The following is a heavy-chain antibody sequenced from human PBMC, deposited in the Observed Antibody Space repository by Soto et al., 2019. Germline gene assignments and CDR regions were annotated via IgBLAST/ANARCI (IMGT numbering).Heavy chain of an antibody. CDR2: IHYSGST. J-gene: IGHJ6*02. CDR1: GGSISSYY. D-gene: IGHD6-13*01. Sequence: PSETLSLTCTVSGGSISSYYWSWIRQPPGKGLEWIGYIHYSGSTNYNPSLKSRVTISVDTSKNQFSLKLSSVTAADTAMYYCARSTSGIAAPGPYYYYDMDVWGQGTTVTVSS. V-gene: IGHV4-59*01. CDR3: ARSTSGIAAPGPYYYYDMDV.